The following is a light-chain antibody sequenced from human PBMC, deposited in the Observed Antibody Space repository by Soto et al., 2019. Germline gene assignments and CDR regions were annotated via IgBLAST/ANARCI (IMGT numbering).Light chain of an antibody. CDR3: SSYTSPGV. Sequence: QSVLTQPASVSGSPGQSITICCTGTSSDVGGYNYVSWYQQHPGKAPKLMIYDVSNRPSGVSNRFSGSKSGNTPSLTISGLQAEDEADYYCSSYTSPGVFGTGTKVTVL. CDR2: DVS. J-gene: IGLJ1*01. CDR1: SSDVGGYNY. V-gene: IGLV2-14*01.